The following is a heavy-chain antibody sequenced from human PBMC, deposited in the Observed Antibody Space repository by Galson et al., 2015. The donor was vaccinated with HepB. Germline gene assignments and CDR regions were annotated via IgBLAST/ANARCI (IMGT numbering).Heavy chain of an antibody. V-gene: IGHV1-2*04. J-gene: IGHJ6*02. CDR2: INPNSGDT. Sequence: SVKVSCKASGYTFKGYYVHWVRQAPGQGLEWMGWINPNSGDTDYVQKFHGWVTLTRDTSISTVYMEVSRLKSDDTAVYYCAKDIGYSHSLDVWGQGTTVTVSS. CDR1: GYTFKGYY. CDR3: AKDIGYSHSLDV. D-gene: IGHD4-11*01.